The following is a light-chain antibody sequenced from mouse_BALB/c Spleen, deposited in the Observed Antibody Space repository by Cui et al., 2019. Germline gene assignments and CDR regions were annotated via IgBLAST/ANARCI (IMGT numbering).Light chain of an antibody. Sequence: QIVLTQSTAIMSASPGDKVTMTCSPSSSVSYMHWYQQKSGTSPKRWIYDTSKLASGVPARFSGSGSGTSYSLTISSMEAEDAATYYCQQWSSNPPTFGAGTKLELK. J-gene: IGKJ5*01. CDR2: DTS. CDR3: QQWSSNPPT. CDR1: SSVSY. V-gene: IGKV4-59*01.